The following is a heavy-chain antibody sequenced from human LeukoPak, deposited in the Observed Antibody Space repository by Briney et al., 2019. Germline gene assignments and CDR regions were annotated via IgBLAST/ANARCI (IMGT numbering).Heavy chain of an antibody. CDR1: GFTFSGSA. V-gene: IGHV3-73*01. J-gene: IGHJ4*02. D-gene: IGHD3-22*01. CDR2: IRSKANSYAT. Sequence: GGSLKLSCAASGFTFSGSAMHWVRQASGKGLEWVGRIRSKANSYATAYAASVKGRFTISRDDSKNTAYLQMNSLKTEDTAVYYCTNARDYYDSLMDYWGQGTLVTVSS. CDR3: TNARDYYDSLMDY.